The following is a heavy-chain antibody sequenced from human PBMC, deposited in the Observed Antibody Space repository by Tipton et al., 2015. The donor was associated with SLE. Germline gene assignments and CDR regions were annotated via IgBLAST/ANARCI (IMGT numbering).Heavy chain of an antibody. CDR2: INSLGEST. Sequence: SLRLSCAASGFTFNNYAINWVRQAPGKGLEWVSTINSLGESTYYADSVKGRFTITRDNSKNTLYLQMNSLRAEDTAVYYCAGELYSSSWSDTFDIWGQGTMITVSS. D-gene: IGHD6-13*01. CDR3: AGELYSSSWSDTFDI. J-gene: IGHJ3*02. V-gene: IGHV3-23*01. CDR1: GFTFNNYA.